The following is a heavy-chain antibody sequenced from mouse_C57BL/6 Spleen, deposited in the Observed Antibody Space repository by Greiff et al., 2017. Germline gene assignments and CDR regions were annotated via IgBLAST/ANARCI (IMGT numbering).Heavy chain of an antibody. CDR1: GYTFTSYT. Sequence: QAQLKQSGAELARPGASVKMSCKASGYTFTSYTMHWVKQRPGQGLEWIGYINPSSGYTKYNQKFKDKATLTADTSSSTAYMQLSSLTSEDSAVYYCARGDYEDWYLDVWGTGTTVTVSS. CDR3: ARGDYEDWYLDV. CDR2: INPSSGYT. J-gene: IGHJ1*03. V-gene: IGHV1-4*01. D-gene: IGHD2-4*01.